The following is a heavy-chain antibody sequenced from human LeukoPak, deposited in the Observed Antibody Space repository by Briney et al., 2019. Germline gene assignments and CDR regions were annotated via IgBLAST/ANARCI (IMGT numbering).Heavy chain of an antibody. D-gene: IGHD6-13*01. V-gene: IGHV3-23*01. CDR2: ISGSGDTT. CDR3: VTRQKMVVY. J-gene: IGHJ4*02. Sequence: GGSLRLSCAASGITFSGYGMSWVRQAPGKGPEWVSGISGSGDTTDYADSVKGRFTISRDNSKSTLYLQMNSLRAEDTAVYYCVTRQKMVVYWGQGTLVTVSS. CDR1: GITFSGYG.